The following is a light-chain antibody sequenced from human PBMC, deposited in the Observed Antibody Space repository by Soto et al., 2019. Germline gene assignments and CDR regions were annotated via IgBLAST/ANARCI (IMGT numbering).Light chain of an antibody. Sequence: EILMTQSPATLPVSPGERATLSCRASQSVSSNLAWYQKKPGQAPRLLIYGASTRATGIPARFSGSGSETEFNLTISSLESEDFAVYLCQQYGDRTRTFGQGTKLDIK. CDR1: QSVSSN. CDR2: GAS. CDR3: QQYGDRTRT. V-gene: IGKV3-15*01. J-gene: IGKJ1*01.